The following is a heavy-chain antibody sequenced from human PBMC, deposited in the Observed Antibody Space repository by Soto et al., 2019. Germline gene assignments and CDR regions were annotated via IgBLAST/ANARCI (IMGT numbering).Heavy chain of an antibody. CDR2: ISSSSSTI. Sequence: EVQLVESGGGLVQPGGSLRLSCAASGFTFSSYSMNWVRQAPGKGLEWVSYISSSSSTIYYADSVKGRFTISRDNAQNSLYLQMNSLRAEDTAVYSCARDSSGWSGDFDYWGQGTLVTVSS. D-gene: IGHD6-19*01. CDR1: GFTFSSYS. CDR3: ARDSSGWSGDFDY. V-gene: IGHV3-48*01. J-gene: IGHJ4*02.